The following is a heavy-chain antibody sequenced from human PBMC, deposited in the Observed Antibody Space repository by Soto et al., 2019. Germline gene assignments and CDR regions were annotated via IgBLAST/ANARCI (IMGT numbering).Heavy chain of an antibody. CDR1: GYTYTSYG. J-gene: IGHJ1*01. V-gene: IGHV1-18*04. Sequence: QVQLVQSGPDLKRPGASMKVSCKASGYTYTSYGISWVRQAPGQGLEWMAWISPLKGRTQYSQKAQGRVTLSTDTASNTAYMEMTTLRVDDTAVYYCAMDYGDRPEYFKLRGQGTLVTVS. CDR3: AMDYGDRPEYFKL. CDR2: ISPLKGRT. D-gene: IGHD4-17*01.